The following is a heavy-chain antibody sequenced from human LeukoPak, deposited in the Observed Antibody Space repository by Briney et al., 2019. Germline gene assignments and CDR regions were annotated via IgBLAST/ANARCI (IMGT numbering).Heavy chain of an antibody. CDR1: RGSITNSSCY. V-gene: IGHV4-39*01. CDR3: ARRAVVPAAVSYFDN. D-gene: IGHD2-2*01. CDR2: IYYTGTT. Sequence: PSETLSLTCAVSRGSITNSSCYWGWIRQPPGKGLEWIGGIYYTGTTYYSPSLNSRITMSMDTSKKQFSLRLASVTAADTAVYYCARRAVVPAAVSYFDNWGQGTLVTVSS. J-gene: IGHJ4*02.